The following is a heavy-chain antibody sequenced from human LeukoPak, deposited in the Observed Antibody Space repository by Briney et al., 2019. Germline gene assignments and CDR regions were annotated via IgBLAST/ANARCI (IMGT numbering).Heavy chain of an antibody. D-gene: IGHD3-9*01. J-gene: IGHJ4*02. CDR3: AKVFYDILTGNDY. Sequence: GGSLRLSCTASGFTFSSYAMSWVRQAPGKGLEWVSAISGSGGSTYYADSVKGRFTISRDNSKNTLYLQMNSLRAEDTAVYYCAKVFYDILTGNDYWGQGTLVTVSS. V-gene: IGHV3-23*01. CDR2: ISGSGGST. CDR1: GFTFSSYA.